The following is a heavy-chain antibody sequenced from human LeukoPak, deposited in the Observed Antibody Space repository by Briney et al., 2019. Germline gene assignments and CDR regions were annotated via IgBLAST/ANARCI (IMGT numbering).Heavy chain of an antibody. CDR3: ARGSSIVVVISDAFDI. J-gene: IGHJ3*02. D-gene: IGHD3-22*01. V-gene: IGHV1-8*02. CDR2: MNPNSGNT. CDR1: GYTFTGYY. Sequence: ASVKVSCKASGYTFTGYYMHWVRQAPGQGLEWMGWMNPNSGNTGYAQKFQGRVTMTRNTSISTAYMELSSLRSEDTAVYYCARGSSIVVVISDAFDIWGQGTMVTVSS.